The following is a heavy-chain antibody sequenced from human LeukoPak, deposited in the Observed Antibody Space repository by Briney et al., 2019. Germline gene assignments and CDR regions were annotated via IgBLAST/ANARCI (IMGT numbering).Heavy chain of an antibody. CDR1: GYTFTSYG. Sequence: ASVKVSCKASGYTFTSYGISWVRQAPGQGLEWMGWISAYDGNTNYAQKLQGRVTMTTDTSTSTAYMELRSLRSDDTAVYYCARDDLILRFLEWLPPAAGAFDIWGQGTMVTVSS. V-gene: IGHV1-18*01. D-gene: IGHD3-3*01. J-gene: IGHJ3*02. CDR2: ISAYDGNT. CDR3: ARDDLILRFLEWLPPAAGAFDI.